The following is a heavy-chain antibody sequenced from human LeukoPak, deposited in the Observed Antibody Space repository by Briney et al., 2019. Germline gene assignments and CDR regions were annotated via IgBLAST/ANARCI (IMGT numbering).Heavy chain of an antibody. Sequence: SETLSLTCTVSGYSISSGYFWGWIRQPPGKGLEWIGTIYNSGSTYYNSSLKSRVTISLDTSKNHFSLRLSSVTAADTAVYYCARDREVGATGYYFDYWGQGTLVTVSS. J-gene: IGHJ4*02. D-gene: IGHD1-26*01. V-gene: IGHV4-38-2*02. CDR3: ARDREVGATGYYFDY. CDR2: IYNSGST. CDR1: GYSISSGYF.